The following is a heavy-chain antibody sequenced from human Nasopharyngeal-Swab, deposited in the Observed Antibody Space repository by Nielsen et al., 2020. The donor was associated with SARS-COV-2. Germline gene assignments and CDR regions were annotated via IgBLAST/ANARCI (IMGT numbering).Heavy chain of an antibody. CDR2: ISSDSGAK. CDR3: ARMLLRALGKFGEGYAFDI. J-gene: IGHJ3*02. V-gene: IGHV3-21*01. D-gene: IGHD3-10*01. Sequence: GESLKISCAASGFSFSTYTMNWVRQAPGKGLEWLSSISSDSGAKYHADSVKGRFTISRDNAKNSLYLEMNSLRAEDTAVYYCARMLLRALGKFGEGYAFDIWGQGTMVTVSS. CDR1: GFSFSTYT.